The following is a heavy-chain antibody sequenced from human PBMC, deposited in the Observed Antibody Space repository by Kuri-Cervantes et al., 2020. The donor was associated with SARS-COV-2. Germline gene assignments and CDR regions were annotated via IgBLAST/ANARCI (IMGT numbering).Heavy chain of an antibody. CDR2: ISYDGSNK. V-gene: IGHV3-30-3*01. D-gene: IGHD1-26*01. Sequence: GESLKISCAASGFTFSSYATHWVRQAPGKGLEWVAVISYDGSNKYYADSVKGRFTISRDNSKNTLYLQMNSLRAEDTAVYYCARRSGSYYSYYFDYWGQGTLVTVSS. J-gene: IGHJ4*02. CDR3: ARRSGSYYSYYFDY. CDR1: GFTFSSYA.